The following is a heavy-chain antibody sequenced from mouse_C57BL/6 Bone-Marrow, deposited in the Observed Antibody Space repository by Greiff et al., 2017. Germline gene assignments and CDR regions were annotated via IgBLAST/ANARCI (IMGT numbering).Heavy chain of an antibody. CDR1: GFNIKDDY. J-gene: IGHJ2*01. V-gene: IGHV14-4*01. D-gene: IGHD2-4*01. CDR2: IDPENGDT. Sequence: EVQLQQSGAELVRPGASVKLSCTASGFNIKDDYMHWVKQRPEQGLEWIGWIDPENGDTEYASKFQGKATIAADTTSNTAYLQLSSLTSEDTAVYYCSTDDYDYWGKGTTLTVSS. CDR3: STDDYDY.